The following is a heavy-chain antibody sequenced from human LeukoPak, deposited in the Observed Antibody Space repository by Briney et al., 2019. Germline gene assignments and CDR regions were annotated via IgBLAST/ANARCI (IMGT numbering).Heavy chain of an antibody. V-gene: IGHV3-23*01. CDR1: GFTFSSYG. CDR2: ISGRGGST. Sequence: GGTLRLSCAASGFTFSSYGMSWVRQAPGKGLEWVSAISGRGGSTYYADSVKGRFTISRDNSKNTLYLQMNSLRAEDTAVYYCAKDLSPTPMVRGVISLANWFDPWGQGTLVTVSS. D-gene: IGHD3-10*01. CDR3: AKDLSPTPMVRGVISLANWFDP. J-gene: IGHJ5*02.